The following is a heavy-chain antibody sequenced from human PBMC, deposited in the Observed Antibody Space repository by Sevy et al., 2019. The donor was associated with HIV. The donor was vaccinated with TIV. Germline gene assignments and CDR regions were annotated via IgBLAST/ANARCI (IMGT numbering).Heavy chain of an antibody. J-gene: IGHJ6*02. CDR2: INHSGRA. CDR3: ARAPVLGGVDV. D-gene: IGHD1-26*01. V-gene: IGHV4-34*01. CDR1: TESFSDYY. Sequence: SETLSLTCAVYTESFSDYYWTWIRQSPGQGLEWIGDINHSGRANYNPSLRSRVTLSADTSKNQFSLRLNSMTAADTAVYYCARAPVLGGVDVWGQGTTVTVSS.